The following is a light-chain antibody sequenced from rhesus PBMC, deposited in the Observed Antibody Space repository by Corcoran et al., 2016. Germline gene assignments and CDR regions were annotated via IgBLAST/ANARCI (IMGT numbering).Light chain of an antibody. CDR2: LGS. CDR3: MQTLQTPLT. V-gene: IGKV2-78*01. Sequence: DIVMTQTPLSLPVTPGEPASISCRSSQSLLDSDGYTHLHWYLQKPGQSPQLLIYLGSNRASGVPDRVSGSGSGTDFTLKISRMEAEDVGVYYCMQTLQTPLTFGGGTKVEIK. CDR1: QSLLDSDGYTH. J-gene: IGKJ4*01.